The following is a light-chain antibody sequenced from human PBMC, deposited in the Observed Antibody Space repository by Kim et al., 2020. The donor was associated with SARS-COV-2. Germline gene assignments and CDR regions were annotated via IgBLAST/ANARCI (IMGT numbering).Light chain of an antibody. V-gene: IGLV2-8*01. CDR3: SSYAGSNNLV. Sequence: GQSVTLSCTGTSRDVGGYNDVSWYQQHPGKAHKLMIYEVIKRPSGVPDRFSGSKSGNTDSLTVSGLQAEDEAAYYCSSYAGSNNLVFGGGTQLTVL. CDR1: SRDVGGYND. CDR2: EVI. J-gene: IGLJ2*01.